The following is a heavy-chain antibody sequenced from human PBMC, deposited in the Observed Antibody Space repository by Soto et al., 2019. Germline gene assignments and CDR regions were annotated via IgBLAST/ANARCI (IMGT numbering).Heavy chain of an antibody. CDR2: ISSSSSYI. Sequence: LRLSCAASGFTFSSYSMNWVRQAPGKGLEWVSSISSSSSYIYYADSVKGRFTISRDNAKNSLYLQMNSLRAEDTAVYYCARDSGYSYGPLDYWGQGTLVTVSS. CDR1: GFTFSSYS. V-gene: IGHV3-21*01. CDR3: ARDSGYSYGPLDY. J-gene: IGHJ4*02. D-gene: IGHD5-18*01.